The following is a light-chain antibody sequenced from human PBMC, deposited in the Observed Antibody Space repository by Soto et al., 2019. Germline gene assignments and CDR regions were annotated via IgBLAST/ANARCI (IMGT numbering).Light chain of an antibody. V-gene: IGKV1-5*03. Sequence: DIQMTQSPSTLSASVGDRVTITCRASQSIRRWLAWYQQKPEKAPKLLIYEASILHSGVPSRFSGSGSGTEFTLTISSLQSDDFAYYYCQQYNTFPWTFGQGTKVEIK. CDR1: QSIRRW. J-gene: IGKJ1*01. CDR3: QQYNTFPWT. CDR2: EAS.